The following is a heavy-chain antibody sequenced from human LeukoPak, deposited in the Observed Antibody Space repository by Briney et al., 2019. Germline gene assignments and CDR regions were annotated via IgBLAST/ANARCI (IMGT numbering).Heavy chain of an antibody. Sequence: SQTLSLTCGISGDTVSSNSAAWSWIRQSPSRGLEWLGRTYYKSKWYNNYAVSVKSRITINPDTSKNQFSLQLISVTPEDTAVYYCARDSGSRNFHSWGQGTLVTVSS. CDR2: TYYKSKWYN. D-gene: IGHD5-12*01. CDR3: ARDSGSRNFHS. CDR1: GDTVSSNSAA. J-gene: IGHJ4*02. V-gene: IGHV6-1*01.